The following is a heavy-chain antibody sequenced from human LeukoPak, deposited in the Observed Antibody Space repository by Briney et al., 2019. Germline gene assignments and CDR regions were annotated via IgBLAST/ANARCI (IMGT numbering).Heavy chain of an antibody. CDR2: IYTSGST. D-gene: IGHD2-2*01. CDR3: ARDLEGCSSTSCSGWFDP. Sequence: SETLSLTCTVSGGSISSYYWSWIRQPAGKGLEWIGRIYTSGSTNYNPSLKSRVTISVDTSKNQFSLKLSSVTAADTAVYYCARDLEGCSSTSCSGWFDPWGQETLVTVSS. V-gene: IGHV4-4*07. J-gene: IGHJ5*02. CDR1: GGSISSYY.